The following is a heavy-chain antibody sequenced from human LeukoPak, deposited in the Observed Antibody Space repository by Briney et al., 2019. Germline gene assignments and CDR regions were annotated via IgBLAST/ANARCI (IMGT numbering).Heavy chain of an antibody. J-gene: IGHJ4*02. D-gene: IGHD6-13*01. CDR3: ARGRIPSRYSSSWYGY. CDR2: INHSGSP. V-gene: IGHV4-34*01. CDR1: GGSFSGYY. Sequence: SETLSLTCAAYGGSFSGYYWSWIRQPPGKGLEWIGEINHSGSPNYNPSLKSRVTISVDTSKNQFSVKLSSVTAADTAVYYCARGRIPSRYSSSWYGYWGQGTLVTVSS.